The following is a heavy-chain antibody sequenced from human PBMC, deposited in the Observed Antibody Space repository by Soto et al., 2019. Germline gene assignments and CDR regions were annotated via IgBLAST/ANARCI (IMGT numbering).Heavy chain of an antibody. V-gene: IGHV4-34*01. CDR2: INHIGSP. D-gene: IGHD3-3*01. J-gene: IGHJ4*02. CDR3: ASLSGGRFLDKGDY. Sequence: QVQLHQWGAGLLKPSEILSLTCAVYNGSFMGFYWTWVRQSPGKGLEWIGEINHIGSPNYNPSLKSRAAISIDTSKQQFSLRLTSLTAADTAVYYCASLSGGRFLDKGDYWGQGIQVTVSS. CDR1: NGSFMGFY.